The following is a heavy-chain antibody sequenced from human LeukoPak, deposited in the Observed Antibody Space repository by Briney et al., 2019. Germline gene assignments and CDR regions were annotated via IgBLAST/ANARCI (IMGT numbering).Heavy chain of an antibody. V-gene: IGHV3-7*01. CDR2: IKQDGSEK. CDR1: GFTFSSYW. Sequence: GGSLRLSCAASGFTFSSYWMSWVRQAPGKGLEWVANIKQDGSEKYYVDSVKGRFTISRDNAKNSRYLQMNSLRAEDTAVYYCAREYCSSTSCYLPWGQGTLVTVSS. J-gene: IGHJ5*02. CDR3: AREYCSSTSCYLP. D-gene: IGHD2-2*01.